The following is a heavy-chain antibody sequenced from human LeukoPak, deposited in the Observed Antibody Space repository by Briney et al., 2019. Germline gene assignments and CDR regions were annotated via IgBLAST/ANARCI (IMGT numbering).Heavy chain of an antibody. V-gene: IGHV3-21*01. CDR2: ISSSSYI. D-gene: IGHD4-23*01. CDR1: GFTFSSYS. J-gene: IGHJ4*02. Sequence: GGSLRLSCAASGFTFSSYSMNWVRQAPGKGLEWVSCISSSSYIYYADSVKGRFTISRDNAKNSLSLQMNSLRAEDTAVYYCARDLTTVVPYYFDSWGQGTLVTVSS. CDR3: ARDLTTVVPYYFDS.